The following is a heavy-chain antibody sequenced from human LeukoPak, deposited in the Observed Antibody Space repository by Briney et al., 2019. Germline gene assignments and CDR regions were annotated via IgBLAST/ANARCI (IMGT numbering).Heavy chain of an antibody. D-gene: IGHD5-18*01. Sequence: GGSLRLSCAASGFTFSSYWMSWVRQAPGKGLEWVANIKQDGSEKYYVDSVKGRFTTSRYNAKNSLYLQMNSLRAEDTAVYYCAAIGYSYGYSYYYYGMDVWGQGTTVTVSS. V-gene: IGHV3-7*01. J-gene: IGHJ6*02. CDR2: IKQDGSEK. CDR1: GFTFSSYW. CDR3: AAIGYSYGYSYYYYGMDV.